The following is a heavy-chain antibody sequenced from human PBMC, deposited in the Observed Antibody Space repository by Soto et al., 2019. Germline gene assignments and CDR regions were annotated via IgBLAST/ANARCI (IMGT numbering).Heavy chain of an antibody. CDR3: ARDDSTYGVS. Sequence: QVHLVESGGGMVKPGEPLRISCAASRFSFRDYFMSWIRQAPGKGLEWISYIGPYGNTIYYAASVKGRFVISRDDTTNSLFLQMDNLRADDTAVYYCARDDSTYGVSWGQGTLVTVSS. CDR2: IGPYGNTI. CDR1: RFSFRDYF. J-gene: IGHJ5*02. D-gene: IGHD3-16*01. V-gene: IGHV3-11*01.